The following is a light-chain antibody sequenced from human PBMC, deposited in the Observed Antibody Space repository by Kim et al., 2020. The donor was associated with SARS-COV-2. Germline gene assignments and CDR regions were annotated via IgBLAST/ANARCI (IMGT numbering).Light chain of an antibody. CDR2: YDS. J-gene: IGLJ2*01. V-gene: IGLV3-21*04. CDR1: NVGSKG. CDR3: QVWDSSSDVV. Sequence: VAPGKTARINERGNNVGSKGVHWYQQEPGQAPVLVIYYDSDRPSGIPERFSGSNSGNTATLTISRVEAGDEADYYCQVWDSSSDVVFGGGTQLTVL.